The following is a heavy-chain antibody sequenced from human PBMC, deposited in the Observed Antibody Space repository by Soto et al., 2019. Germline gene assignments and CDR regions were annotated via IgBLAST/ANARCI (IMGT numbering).Heavy chain of an antibody. V-gene: IGHV1-2*02. CDR3: AREGLTDYDILTGSSDWFDP. Sequence: ASVNVSCKASGYTFTGYYMHWVRQAPGQGLEWMGWINPNSGGTNYAQKFQGRVTMTRDTSISTAYMELSRLRSDDTAVYYCAREGLTDYDILTGSSDWFDPWGQGTLVTVSS. D-gene: IGHD3-9*01. CDR2: INPNSGGT. J-gene: IGHJ5*02. CDR1: GYTFTGYY.